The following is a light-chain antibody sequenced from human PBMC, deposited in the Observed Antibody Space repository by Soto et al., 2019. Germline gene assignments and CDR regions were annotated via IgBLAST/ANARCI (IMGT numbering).Light chain of an antibody. CDR1: RTVSSTY. Sequence: IVLTQSPGTLSLSPGETATLSCRASRTVSSTYLAWYQYKPGRAPRLLIDGASSRAAGIPDRFSGSGSGTDFTLTISRLEPEDLAVYYCQQYDYLVTFGQGTKVDIK. CDR3: QQYDYLVT. CDR2: GAS. V-gene: IGKV3-20*01. J-gene: IGKJ1*01.